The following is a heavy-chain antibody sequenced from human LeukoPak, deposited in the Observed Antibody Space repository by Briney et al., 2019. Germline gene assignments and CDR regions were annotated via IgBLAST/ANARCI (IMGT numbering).Heavy chain of an antibody. CDR3: AKTTVTSLLDY. D-gene: IGHD4-17*01. Sequence: GGSLRLSCAASGFAVRSNYMSWVRQAPGKVLEWVSFIKTGGSTYYADSVKGRFTISRDNSKNTLYLQMNSLRVEDTAVYYCAKTTVTSLLDYWGLGTLVTVSS. CDR1: GFAVRSNY. J-gene: IGHJ4*02. V-gene: IGHV3-66*01. CDR2: IKTGGST.